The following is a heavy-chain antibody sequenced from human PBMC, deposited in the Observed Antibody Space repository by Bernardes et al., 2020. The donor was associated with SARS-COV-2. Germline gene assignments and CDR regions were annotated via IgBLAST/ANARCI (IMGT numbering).Heavy chain of an antibody. J-gene: IGHJ4*02. CDR2: GFYRGSA. Sequence: SETLSLTCTVSGGSVNNNRDYWSWIRQPPGKGPEWIGYGFYRGSATYNPSLQSRVTISVDTSKNQFSLSLTSVTAADTAVYYCARRSGESPYYGSGSYSDWGQGMLVTVSS. V-gene: IGHV4-61*01. CDR3: ARRSGESPYYGSGSYSD. D-gene: IGHD3-10*01. CDR1: GGSVNNNRDY.